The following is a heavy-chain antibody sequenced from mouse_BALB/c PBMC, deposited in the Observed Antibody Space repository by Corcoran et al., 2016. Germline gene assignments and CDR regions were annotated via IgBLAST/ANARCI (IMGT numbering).Heavy chain of an antibody. CDR3: AREVPGGYPFDY. J-gene: IGHJ2*01. V-gene: IGHV1S136*01. CDR2: IYPYNDDT. Sequence: EVQLQQFGPELVKPGASVKMSCKASGYTFTSYVMHWVEQKPGQGLEWIGYIYPYNDDTKYNEEFKGKATLNSDKSSSTAYMELNSLTSEDSAVYYCAREVPGGYPFDYWGQGTTLTVSS. D-gene: IGHD2-2*01. CDR1: GYTFTSYV.